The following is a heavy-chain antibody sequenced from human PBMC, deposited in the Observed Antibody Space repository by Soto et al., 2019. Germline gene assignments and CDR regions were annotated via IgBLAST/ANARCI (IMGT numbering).Heavy chain of an antibody. CDR2: IYWDDDK. D-gene: IGHD4-17*01. CDR1: GFSLSTNGVG. J-gene: IGHJ1*01. Sequence: QITLKESGPTLVKPTQTLTLTCTFSGFSLSTNGVGVGWIRQFPGKALEWLALIYWDDDKRYSPSLKRRLTITTDTSKNQVVLRMTNMDPVDTATYYCAHSPPATVTTSAEYFQHWGQGTLVTVSS. CDR3: AHSPPATVTTSAEYFQH. V-gene: IGHV2-5*02.